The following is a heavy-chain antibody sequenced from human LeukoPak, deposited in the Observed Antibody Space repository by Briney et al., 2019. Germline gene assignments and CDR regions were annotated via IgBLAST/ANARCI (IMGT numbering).Heavy chain of an antibody. J-gene: IGHJ4*02. CDR1: GGTFSSYA. D-gene: IGHD3-22*01. CDR2: IIPIFGTA. Sequence: ASVKVSCKASGGTFSSYAISWVRQAPGQGLEWMGGIIPIFGTANYAQKFQGRVTITADESTSTAYMELSSLRSEDTAVYYCARSTVEYYYDSSGYYYWGQGTLVTVSS. CDR3: ARSTVEYYYDSSGYYY. V-gene: IGHV1-69*13.